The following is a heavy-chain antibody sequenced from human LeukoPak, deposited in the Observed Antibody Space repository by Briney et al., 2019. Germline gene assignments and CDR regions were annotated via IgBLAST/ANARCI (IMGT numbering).Heavy chain of an antibody. CDR1: GGSISSYF. V-gene: IGHV4-59*01. CDR3: ARDWGPGYGGYDG. Sequence: SETLSLTCIVSGGSISSYFWSWIRQPPGKGLEWIGHISYSGSTNYNPSLKSRVTISVETSKSQFSLKLTSVTAADTAVYYCARDWGPGYGGYDGWGQGTLVTVSS. D-gene: IGHD5-12*01. J-gene: IGHJ4*02. CDR2: ISYSGST.